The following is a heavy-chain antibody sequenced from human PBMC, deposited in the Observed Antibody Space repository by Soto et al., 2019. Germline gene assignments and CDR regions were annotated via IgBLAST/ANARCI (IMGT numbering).Heavy chain of an antibody. V-gene: IGHV1-3*01. D-gene: IGHD2-2*01. CDR1: RYTFTSYA. CDR2: INAGNGNT. Sequence: ASVKVSCKASRYTFTSYAMHWVRQAPGQRLEWMGWINAGNGNTKYSQKFQGRVTITRDTSASTAYMELSSLRYEDTAVYYCARDREGYCSSTSCEDNWFDPWGQGTLVTVSS. CDR3: ARDREGYCSSTSCEDNWFDP. J-gene: IGHJ5*02.